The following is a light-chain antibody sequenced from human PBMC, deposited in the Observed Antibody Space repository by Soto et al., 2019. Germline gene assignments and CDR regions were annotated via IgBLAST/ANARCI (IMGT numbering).Light chain of an antibody. CDR1: QSVNFY. V-gene: IGKV3-20*01. CDR3: QQYGDSPVT. J-gene: IGKJ1*01. CDR2: DAS. Sequence: EIVLTQSPGTLSLSPGERATLSCRASQSVNFYLARYQQKPGQAPRLLISDASSRATDVPDRFSGSGSGTDFTLTITRLEPEDFAVYYCQQYGDSPVTFGQGTKVDIK.